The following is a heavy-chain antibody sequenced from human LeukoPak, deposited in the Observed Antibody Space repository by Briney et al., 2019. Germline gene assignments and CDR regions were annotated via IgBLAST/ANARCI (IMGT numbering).Heavy chain of an antibody. V-gene: IGHV3-30*04. CDR1: GFTFSDYA. Sequence: GGSLRLSCAASGFTFSDYAMYWVRQSPGKGLEWVAVISYDGNNKYYADFVKGRFTISRDHSRNTLFLEMNSLRAEDTAVYYCARDGAIYYDSSFKGFGYWGQGTLVTVSS. CDR2: ISYDGNNK. J-gene: IGHJ4*02. D-gene: IGHD3-22*01. CDR3: ARDGAIYYDSSFKGFGY.